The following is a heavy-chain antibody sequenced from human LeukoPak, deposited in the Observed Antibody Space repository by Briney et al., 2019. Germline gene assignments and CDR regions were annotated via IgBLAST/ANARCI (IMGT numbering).Heavy chain of an antibody. D-gene: IGHD3-3*01. CDR1: GFTFSSYG. J-gene: IGHJ4*02. CDR2: ISYDGSNK. V-gene: IGHV3-30*19. CDR3: ARTPLWSGYYGHFDY. Sequence: GGSLRLSCAASGFTFSSYGMHWVRQAPGKGLEWVAVISYDGSNKYYADSVKGRFTISRDNSKNTLYLQMNSLRAEDTAVYYCARTPLWSGYYGHFDYWGQGTLVTVSS.